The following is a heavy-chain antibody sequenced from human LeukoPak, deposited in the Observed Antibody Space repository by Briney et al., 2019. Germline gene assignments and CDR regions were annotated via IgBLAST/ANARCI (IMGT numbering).Heavy chain of an antibody. D-gene: IGHD3-22*01. CDR2: IRSDGRST. CDR1: GFTLSRYW. J-gene: IGHJ4*02. CDR3: AREQGYYSVPGY. V-gene: IGHV3-74*01. Sequence: GGSLRLSCAASGFTLSRYWMHWVRQAPGKGPVWVSRIRSDGRSTDYADSVKGRFAISRDNAKNTLYLQMNSLKAEDTAVYYCAREQGYYSVPGYWGQGTQVTVSS.